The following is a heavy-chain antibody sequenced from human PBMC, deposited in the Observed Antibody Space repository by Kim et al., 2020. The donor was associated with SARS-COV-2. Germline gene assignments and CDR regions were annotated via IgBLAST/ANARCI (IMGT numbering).Heavy chain of an antibody. D-gene: IGHD1-1*01. CDR3: ARDFQPEPLDY. CDR1: GGSISSSSYY. Sequence: SETLSLTCTVSGGSISSSSYYWGWIRQPPGKGLEWIGSIYYSGSTYYNPSLKSRVTISVDTSKNQFSLKLSSVTAADTAVYYCARDFQPEPLDYWGQGTLVTVSS. J-gene: IGHJ4*02. V-gene: IGHV4-39*07. CDR2: IYYSGST.